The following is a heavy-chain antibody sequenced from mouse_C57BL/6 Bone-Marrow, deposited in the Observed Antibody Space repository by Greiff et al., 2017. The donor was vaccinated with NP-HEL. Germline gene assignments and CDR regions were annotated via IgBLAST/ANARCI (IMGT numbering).Heavy chain of an antibody. Sequence: EVQGVESGAELVRPGASVKLSCTASGFNIKDYYMHWVKQRPEQGLEWIGRIDPEDGDTEYAPKFQGKATMTADTSSNTAYLQLSSLTSEDTAVYYCTQIYYGNYEFAYWGQGTLVTVSA. D-gene: IGHD2-1*01. J-gene: IGHJ3*01. CDR2: IDPEDGDT. CDR3: TQIYYGNYEFAY. V-gene: IGHV14-1*01. CDR1: GFNIKDYY.